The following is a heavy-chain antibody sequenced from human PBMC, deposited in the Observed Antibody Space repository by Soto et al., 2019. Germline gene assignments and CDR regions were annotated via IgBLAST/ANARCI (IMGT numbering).Heavy chain of an antibody. J-gene: IGHJ6*02. Sequence: QVQLVQSGAEVKKPGSSVKVSRKASGGTFSSYAISWVRQAPGQGLEWMGGIIPIFGTANYAQKFQGRVKITSDESTSTAYMEMSSLRSEDTAVYYCARGRVGYCSSTSCYTGEAGYYYYGMDVWGQGTTVTVSS. V-gene: IGHV1-69*01. D-gene: IGHD2-2*02. CDR1: GGTFSSYA. CDR2: IIPIFGTA. CDR3: ARGRVGYCSSTSCYTGEAGYYYYGMDV.